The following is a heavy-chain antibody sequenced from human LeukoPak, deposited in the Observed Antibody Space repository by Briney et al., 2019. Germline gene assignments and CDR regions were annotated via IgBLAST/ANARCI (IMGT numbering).Heavy chain of an antibody. CDR3: AREARRITMIVVD. CDR1: GGSISSSSYY. Sequence: SETLSLTCTVSGGSISSSSYYWGWIRQPPGKGLEWIGSIYYSGSTYYNPSLKSRVTISVDTSKNQFSLKLSSVTAADTAVYYCAREARRITMIVVDWGQGTLVTVSS. D-gene: IGHD3-22*01. V-gene: IGHV4-39*07. CDR2: IYYSGST. J-gene: IGHJ4*02.